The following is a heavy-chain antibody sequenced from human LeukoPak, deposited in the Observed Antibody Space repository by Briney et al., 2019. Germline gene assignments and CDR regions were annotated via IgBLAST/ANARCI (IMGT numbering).Heavy chain of an antibody. D-gene: IGHD3-16*01. V-gene: IGHV5-51*01. CDR1: GYSFTTYW. CDR3: ALLQPLIDAFDI. J-gene: IGHJ3*02. Sequence: GESLKISCKTSGYSFTTYWIGWVRQMPGKGLEWMGIIYPGDSDTTYSPSFQGQVTISADKSTTTAYLQWSSLKASDTAMYYCALLQPLIDAFDIWGQGTTVTVSS. CDR2: IYPGDSDT.